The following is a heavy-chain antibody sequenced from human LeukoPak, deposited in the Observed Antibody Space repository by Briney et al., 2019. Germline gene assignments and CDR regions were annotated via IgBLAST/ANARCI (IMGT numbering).Heavy chain of an antibody. CDR1: GYTFTGYY. D-gene: IGHD3-22*01. CDR2: INTNSGAT. J-gene: IGHJ4*02. Sequence: VSVKVSCKASGYTFTGYYVHWVRQAPGQGLGWMGWINTNSGATDYAQKFQGRVTMTRDTSISTAYMELSRLRSDDTAVYYCARAEALSDNSGYYEDWWGQGTLVTVSS. CDR3: ARAEALSDNSGYYEDW. V-gene: IGHV1-2*02.